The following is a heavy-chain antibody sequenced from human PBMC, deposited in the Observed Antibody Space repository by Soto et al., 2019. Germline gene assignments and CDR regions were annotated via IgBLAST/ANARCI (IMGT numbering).Heavy chain of an antibody. J-gene: IGHJ4*02. CDR3: ARVGYSSSVPLFGY. Sequence: SETLSLTCAVYGGSFSGYYWSWIRQPTGKGLEWIGEINHSGSTNYNPSLKSRVTISVDTSKNQFSLKLSSVTAADTAVYYCARVGYSSSVPLFGYWRQGTLVTVSS. CDR1: GGSFSGYY. V-gene: IGHV4-34*01. CDR2: INHSGST. D-gene: IGHD6-6*01.